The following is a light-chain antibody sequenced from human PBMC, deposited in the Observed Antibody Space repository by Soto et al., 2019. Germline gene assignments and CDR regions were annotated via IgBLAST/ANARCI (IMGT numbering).Light chain of an antibody. J-gene: IGLJ3*02. CDR3: CSYAGSSTWV. V-gene: IGLV2-23*01. CDR1: SSDVGSYNL. CDR2: EDN. Sequence: QSVLTQPASVSGSPGQSITISCTGISSDVGSYNLVSWYQQRPDKPPKLMIYEDNNRPSGVSNRFSGSKSGNTASLTISGLQAEDEADYYCCSYAGSSTWVFGGGTKVTVL.